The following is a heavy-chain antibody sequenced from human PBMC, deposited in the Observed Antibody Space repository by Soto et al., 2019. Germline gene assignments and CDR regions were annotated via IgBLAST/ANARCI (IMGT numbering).Heavy chain of an antibody. J-gene: IGHJ3*02. CDR2: MNPNSGNT. CDR3: ARGINYYDSGDDAFDI. D-gene: IGHD3-10*01. Sequence: QVQLVQSGAEVKKPGAPVKVSCKASGYTFTSYDINWVRQATGQGLEWVGWMNPNSGNTGYAQKFQGRVTMTRSTSISTAYMELSSLRSEDTAVYYCARGINYYDSGDDAFDIWGQGTMVTVSS. V-gene: IGHV1-8*01. CDR1: GYTFTSYD.